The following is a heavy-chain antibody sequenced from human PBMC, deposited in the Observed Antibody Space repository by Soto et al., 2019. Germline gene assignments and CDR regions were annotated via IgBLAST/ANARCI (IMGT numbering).Heavy chain of an antibody. CDR2: IYYSGST. D-gene: IGHD4-17*01. CDR3: ARALTTVSLFDP. CDR1: GGSISSGGYY. Sequence: QVQLQESGPGLVKPSQTLSLTCTVSGGSISSGGYYWSWIRQHPGKGLEWIGYIYYSGSTHYNPSVESRVTISVDTSKNQFSLKLSSVTAADTAVYYCARALTTVSLFDPWGQGTLVTVSS. V-gene: IGHV4-31*03. J-gene: IGHJ5*02.